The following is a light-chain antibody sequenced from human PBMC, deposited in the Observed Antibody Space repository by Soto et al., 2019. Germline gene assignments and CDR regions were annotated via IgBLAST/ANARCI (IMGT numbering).Light chain of an antibody. CDR1: QSVSNNY. Sequence: EIVFTESPGALSLSPRERVALSCRASQSVSNNYLAWYQQKPGQAPRLLIYGASNRATGIPDRFSGSGSGTDFTLTISRLEPEDFAVYYCQQYGSSGTFGQGTKVAIK. V-gene: IGKV3-20*01. J-gene: IGKJ1*01. CDR2: GAS. CDR3: QQYGSSGT.